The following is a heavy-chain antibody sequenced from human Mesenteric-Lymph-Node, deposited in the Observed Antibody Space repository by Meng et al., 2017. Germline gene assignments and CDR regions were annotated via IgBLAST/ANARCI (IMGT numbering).Heavy chain of an antibody. CDR1: GGSFSGYY. Sequence: QVQLQQWGAGLLKPSETLSLTCAVYGGSFSGYYWSWIRQTPGKGLEWIGEINHSGSTNYNPSLKSRVTISVDTSKNQFSLKLSSVTAADTAVYYCARVAGGGVDAFDIWGQGTMVTVSS. CDR3: ARVAGGGVDAFDI. CDR2: INHSGST. J-gene: IGHJ3*02. D-gene: IGHD1-26*01. V-gene: IGHV4-34*01.